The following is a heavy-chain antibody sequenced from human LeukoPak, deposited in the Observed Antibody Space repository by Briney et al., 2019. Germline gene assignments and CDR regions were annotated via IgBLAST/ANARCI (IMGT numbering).Heavy chain of an antibody. J-gene: IGHJ4*02. CDR1: GFTFSNPW. D-gene: IGHD2-21*01. CDR2: IKNKTDGGTT. CDR3: TSGIGPGEEGFYY. V-gene: IGHV3-15*01. Sequence: GGSLRLSCAASGFTFSNPWMSWVRQAPGKGLEWVGRIKNKTDGGTTDYAAPVKGRFTISRDDSKNTLYLQMNSLKTEDTAVYYWTSGIGPGEEGFYYWGQGTLVTGFS.